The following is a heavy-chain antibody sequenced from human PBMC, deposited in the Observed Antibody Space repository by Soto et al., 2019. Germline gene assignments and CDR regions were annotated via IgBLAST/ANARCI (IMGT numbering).Heavy chain of an antibody. CDR3: ARAVDYYDSSGYYTHEYFQH. CDR2: INAGNGNT. J-gene: IGHJ1*01. V-gene: IGHV1-3*01. D-gene: IGHD3-22*01. CDR1: GYTFTSYA. Sequence: ASVKVSCKASGYTFTSYAIHWVRQAPGQRLEWMGWINAGNGNTKYSQKFQDRVTITRDTSTSTAYMELRSLRSDDTAVYYCARAVDYYDSSGYYTHEYFQHWG.